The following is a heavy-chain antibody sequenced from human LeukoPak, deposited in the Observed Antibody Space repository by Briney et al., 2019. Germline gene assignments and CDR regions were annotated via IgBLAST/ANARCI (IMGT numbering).Heavy chain of an antibody. D-gene: IGHD4-17*01. CDR1: GYTFTGYY. CDR3: ARAGGIDYGGKGDFDY. V-gene: IGHV1-2*02. J-gene: IGHJ4*02. Sequence: GASVKVSCKASGYTFTGYYMHWVRQAPGQGLEWMGWINPNSGGTNYAQKFQGRVTMTRDTSISTAYMELSRLRSDDTAVYYCARAGGIDYGGKGDFDYWGQGTLVTVSS. CDR2: INPNSGGT.